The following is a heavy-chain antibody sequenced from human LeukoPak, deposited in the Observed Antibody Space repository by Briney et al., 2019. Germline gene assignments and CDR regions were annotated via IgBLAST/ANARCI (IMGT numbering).Heavy chain of an antibody. CDR1: GYTFTCYY. V-gene: IGHV1-2*02. CDR3: ARVRGNWNSINWFDP. J-gene: IGHJ5*02. Sequence: ASVTVSCKASGYTFTCYYMHWVRQGPGQGLEWMGCINPNSGGTNYAQKFQGRVTMTRDTSISTAYMELSRLRSDDTAVYYCARVRGNWNSINWFDPWGQGTLVTVSS. CDR2: INPNSGGT. D-gene: IGHD1-7*01.